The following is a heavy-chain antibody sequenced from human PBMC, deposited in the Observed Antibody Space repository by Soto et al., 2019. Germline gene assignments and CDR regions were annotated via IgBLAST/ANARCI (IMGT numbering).Heavy chain of an antibody. CDR3: AREGFYDGLDV. CDR2: AHNDGST. J-gene: IGHJ6*02. CDR1: GDSVSSGTYY. Sequence: SETLSLTCTVSGDSVSSGTYYWSWIRQPPGKGLEWIGYAHNDGSTNYDPSLKSRVTISLDTSQNQFSLKLSSVTAADTAVYYCAREGFYDGLDVWGQGTTVTVSS. V-gene: IGHV4-61*01.